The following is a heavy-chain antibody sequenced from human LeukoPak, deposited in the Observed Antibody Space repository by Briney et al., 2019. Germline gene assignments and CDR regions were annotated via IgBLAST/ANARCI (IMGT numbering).Heavy chain of an antibody. V-gene: IGHV3-74*01. CDR3: ARDGGMAAANH. CDR2: INSDGSST. J-gene: IGHJ4*02. D-gene: IGHD6-13*01. CDR1: GFTFSSYW. Sequence: GGSLRLXCAASGFTFSSYWMHWVRQAPGKALVWVSRINSDGSSTSYADSVKGRFTISRDNAKNTLYLQMNSLRAEDTAVYYCARDGGMAAANHWGQGTLVTVSS.